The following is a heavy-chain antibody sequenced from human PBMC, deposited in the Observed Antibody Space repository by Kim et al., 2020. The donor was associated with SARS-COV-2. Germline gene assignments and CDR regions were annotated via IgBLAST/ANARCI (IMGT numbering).Heavy chain of an antibody. CDR3: ARMDMGSSGWYWNNWFDP. Sequence: ASVKVSCKASGYTFSNYHISWVRQAPGQGLEWMGWISAYSGNIIYAQKFQGRATMTTDTSTSTAYMELRSLRYDDTAVYYCARMDMGSSGWYWNNWFDPWGQGTLVTVSS. CDR2: ISAYSGNI. D-gene: IGHD6-19*01. V-gene: IGHV1-18*01. CDR1: GYTFSNYH. J-gene: IGHJ5*02.